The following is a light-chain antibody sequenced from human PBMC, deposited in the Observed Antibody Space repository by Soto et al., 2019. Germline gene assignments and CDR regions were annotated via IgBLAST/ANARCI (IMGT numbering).Light chain of an antibody. J-gene: IGKJ4*01. CDR1: QSLLHSNGYNY. CDR2: LGS. CDR3: MQALQTPS. V-gene: IGKV2-28*01. Sequence: ESVMTQSPLSLSVTPGEPASIACRSSQSLLHSNGYNYLDWYLQKPGQSPQLLIYLGSFRAAGVPDRFSGSGSGTHFTLKISRVQAADVGVYYCMQALQTPSFGGGTKVEIK.